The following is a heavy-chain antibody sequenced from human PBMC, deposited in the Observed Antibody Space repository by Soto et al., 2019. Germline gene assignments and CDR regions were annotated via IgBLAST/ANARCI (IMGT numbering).Heavy chain of an antibody. CDR3: AGITTLTVSLDY. V-gene: IGHV4-31*03. Sequence: SETLSLTCTVSGGSISSGGYYWSWIRQHPGKGLEWIGYIYYSGSTYYNPSLKSRVTISVDTSKNQFSLKLSSVTAADTAVYYCAGITTLTVSLDYWGQGTLVTVSS. CDR1: GGSISSGGYY. D-gene: IGHD1-1*01. J-gene: IGHJ4*02. CDR2: IYYSGST.